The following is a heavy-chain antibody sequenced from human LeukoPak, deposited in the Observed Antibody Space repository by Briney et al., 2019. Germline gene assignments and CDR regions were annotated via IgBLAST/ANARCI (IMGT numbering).Heavy chain of an antibody. CDR2: ISAYNGNT. Sequence: GASLKVSCKASGYTFTNYGISWVRQAPGQGLEWMGWISAYNGNTNYAQKLQGRVTMTTDTSTSTAYMELGSLRSDDTAVYYCARDSSSWYSFDPWGQGTLVTVSS. V-gene: IGHV1-18*01. CDR3: ARDSSSWYSFDP. CDR1: GYTFTNYG. J-gene: IGHJ5*02. D-gene: IGHD6-13*01.